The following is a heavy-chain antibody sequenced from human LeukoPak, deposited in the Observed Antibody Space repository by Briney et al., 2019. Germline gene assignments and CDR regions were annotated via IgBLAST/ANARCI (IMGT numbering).Heavy chain of an antibody. CDR3: AREGWELLEGGAFDI. D-gene: IGHD1-26*01. V-gene: IGHV3-74*01. CDR1: GFTFSSYW. CDR2: INSDGSST. Sequence: TGGSLRLSCAASGFTFSSYWMHWVRQAPGKGLVWVSRINSDGSSTSYADSAKGRFTISRDNAKNTLYLQMNSLRAEDTAVYYCAREGWELLEGGAFDIWGQGTMVTVSS. J-gene: IGHJ3*02.